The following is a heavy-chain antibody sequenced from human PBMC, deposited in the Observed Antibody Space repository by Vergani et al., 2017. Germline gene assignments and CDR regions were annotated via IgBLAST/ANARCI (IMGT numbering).Heavy chain of an antibody. CDR2: ISSSYI. Sequence: EVQLVESGGGLVQPGRSLRLSCAASGFTFSSYSMNWVRQAPGKGLEWVSSISSSYIYYADSVKGRFTISRDNAKNSLYLQMNSLRAEDTAVYYCARSNFHVDTALDIWGQGTMVTVSS. CDR1: GFTFSSYS. D-gene: IGHD5-18*01. V-gene: IGHV3-21*01. CDR3: ARSNFHVDTALDI. J-gene: IGHJ3*02.